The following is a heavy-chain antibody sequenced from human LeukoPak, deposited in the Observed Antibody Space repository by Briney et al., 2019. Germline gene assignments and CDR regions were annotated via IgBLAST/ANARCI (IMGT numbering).Heavy chain of an antibody. V-gene: IGHV3-43*02. CDR2: ISADGGST. J-gene: IGHJ4*02. Sequence: GGSLRLSCVASGLNFDDSAMHWVRQAPGKGLEWVSLISADGGSTFSADSVRGRFSISRDNSKNSLYLQMNSLRAEGTAVYYCAGERYSTDWYVFDYRGQGTLVTVSS. D-gene: IGHD6-19*01. CDR3: AGERYSTDWYVFDY. CDR1: GLNFDDSA.